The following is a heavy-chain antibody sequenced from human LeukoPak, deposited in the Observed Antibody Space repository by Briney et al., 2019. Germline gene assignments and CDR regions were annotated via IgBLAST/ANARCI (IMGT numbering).Heavy chain of an antibody. CDR3: ARQSYTVTAWFDP. Sequence: TSETLSLTCTVSGGSISSSSYYWGWIRQPPGKGLEWIGSIYYSGSTYYNPSLKSRVTISVDTSKNQFSLKLSSVTAADTAVYYCARQSYTVTAWFDPWGQGTLVTVAS. D-gene: IGHD4-17*01. CDR1: GGSISSSSYY. V-gene: IGHV4-39*01. CDR2: IYYSGST. J-gene: IGHJ5*02.